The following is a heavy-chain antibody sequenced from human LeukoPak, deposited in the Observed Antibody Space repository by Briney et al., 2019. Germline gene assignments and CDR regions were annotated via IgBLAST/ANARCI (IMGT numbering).Heavy chain of an antibody. CDR2: IYHSGST. Sequence: SETLPLTCTVSGYSISSGYYWGWIRQPPGKGLEWIGSIYHSGSTYYNPSLKSRVTISVDTSKNQFSLKLSSVTAADTAVYYCARDLPTGTTPFDYWGQGTLVTVSS. D-gene: IGHD1-7*01. J-gene: IGHJ4*02. V-gene: IGHV4-38-2*02. CDR3: ARDLPTGTTPFDY. CDR1: GYSISSGYY.